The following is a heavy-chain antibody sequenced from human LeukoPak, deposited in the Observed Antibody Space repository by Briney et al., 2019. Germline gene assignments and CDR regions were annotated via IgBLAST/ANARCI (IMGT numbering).Heavy chain of an antibody. CDR1: GFTFSSYG. Sequence: PGRSLRLSCAASGFTFSSYGMHWVRQAPGKGLEWVALIWDDGSNKYYADSVKGRLTISRDNSKNTLFLQMNSLRAEDTAVYYCAKTDYDILTGYYSYYYYYMDVWGKGTTVTVSS. CDR3: AKTDYDILTGYYSYYYYYMDV. J-gene: IGHJ6*03. V-gene: IGHV3-33*06. CDR2: IWDDGSNK. D-gene: IGHD3-9*01.